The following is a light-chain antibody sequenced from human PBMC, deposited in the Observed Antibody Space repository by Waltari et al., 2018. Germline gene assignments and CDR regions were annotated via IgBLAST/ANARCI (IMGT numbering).Light chain of an antibody. CDR2: DAS. Sequence: EIVLTQSPATLSLSPGERATLSCRASQSVSSYLAWYQQKPGQAPRLLIYDASNRATGIPARFSGSGSWTDFTLTISSLEPEDFAVYYCQQRSNWPPATFGQGTKLEI. J-gene: IGKJ2*01. CDR1: QSVSSY. V-gene: IGKV3-11*01. CDR3: QQRSNWPPAT.